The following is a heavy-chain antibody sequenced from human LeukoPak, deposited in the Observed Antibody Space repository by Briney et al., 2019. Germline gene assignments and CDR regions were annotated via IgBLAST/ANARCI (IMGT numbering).Heavy chain of an antibody. J-gene: IGHJ6*03. CDR1: GYSFTSYW. CDR3: ARQGGLRDGYNLYYYYYMDV. V-gene: IGHV5-51*01. CDR2: IYPGDSDT. Sequence: GESLKISCKGSGYSFTSYWIGWVRQMPGKGLEWMGIIYPGDSDTRYSPSFQGQVTISADKSISTAYLQWSSLKASDTAMYYCARQGGLRDGYNLYYYYYMDVWGKGTTVTVSS. D-gene: IGHD5-24*01.